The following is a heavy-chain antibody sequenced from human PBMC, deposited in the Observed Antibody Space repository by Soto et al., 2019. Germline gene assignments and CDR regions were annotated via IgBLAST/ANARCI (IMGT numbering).Heavy chain of an antibody. CDR3: AKEVRGALGY. CDR1: GFTFDDYA. J-gene: IGHJ4*02. V-gene: IGHV3-9*01. D-gene: IGHD3-10*01. CDR2: ISWNSGSI. Sequence: EVQLVESGGGLVQPGRSLRLSCAASGFTFDDYAMHWVRQAPGKGLEWVSGISWNSGSIGYADSVKGRFTISRDNAKNSLYLQMNSLRAEDTALYYCAKEVRGALGYWGRGTLVTVSS.